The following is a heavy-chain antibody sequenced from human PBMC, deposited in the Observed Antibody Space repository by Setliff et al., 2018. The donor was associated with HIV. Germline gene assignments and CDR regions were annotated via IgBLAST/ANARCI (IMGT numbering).Heavy chain of an antibody. Sequence: GGSLRLSCAASGLTSSNAWMNWVRQAPGKGLEWVGRIKSKSDGGTKDYAAPVKGRFTISRDDSKNTLYLQMNSLKIEDTAVYYCTTRAVPSRWGELQFLERYYYSMDVWGKGTTVTVSS. D-gene: IGHD3-3*01. CDR3: TTRAVPSRWGELQFLERYYYSMDV. J-gene: IGHJ6*03. CDR2: IKSKSDGGTK. V-gene: IGHV3-15*01. CDR1: GLTSSNAW.